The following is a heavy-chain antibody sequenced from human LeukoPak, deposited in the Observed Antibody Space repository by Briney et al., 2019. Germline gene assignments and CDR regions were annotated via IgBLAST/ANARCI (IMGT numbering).Heavy chain of an antibody. Sequence: GGSLRLSCAASGFTFSSYSMNWVRQAPGKGLEWGSYISGSSSTIYYADSVKGRFTISRDNGENTLYLQMNSLRAEDTAVYYCARGSTYYDSSGQVPFDYWGQGTLVTVSS. V-gene: IGHV3-48*01. CDR1: GFTFSSYS. J-gene: IGHJ4*02. CDR2: ISGSSSTI. D-gene: IGHD3-22*01. CDR3: ARGSTYYDSSGQVPFDY.